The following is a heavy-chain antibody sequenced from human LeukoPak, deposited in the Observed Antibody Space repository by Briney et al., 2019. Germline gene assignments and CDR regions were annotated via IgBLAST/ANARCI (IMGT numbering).Heavy chain of an antibody. J-gene: IGHJ4*02. CDR3: ASNPEWEWEGFDY. V-gene: IGHV4-39*07. CDR2: IYYSGST. D-gene: IGHD1-26*01. CDR1: GGSISSSSYY. Sequence: SETLSLTCTVSGGSISSSSYYWGWLRQPPGKGLEWIGSIYYSGSTYYNPSLKSRVTISVDTSKNQFSLKLSSVTAADTAVYYCASNPEWEWEGFDYWGQGTLVTVSS.